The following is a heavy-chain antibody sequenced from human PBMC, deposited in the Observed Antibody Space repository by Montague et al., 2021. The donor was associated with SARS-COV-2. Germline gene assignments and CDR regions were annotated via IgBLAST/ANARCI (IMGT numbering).Heavy chain of an antibody. CDR3: ARYKPVRGQIRHFDLFLSGSFDV. CDR1: GGSISSSSYY. V-gene: IGHV4-39*07. Sequence: SETLSLTCTVSGGSISSSSYYWGWIRQAPGKGLEWIGSIYYSGSTYYNPSLKSRVTISVDTSKNQVSLKMTSVTAADTAMYYCARYKPVRGQIRHFDLFLSGSFDVWGQGTLVTVSS. CDR2: IYYSGST. D-gene: IGHD3-9*01. J-gene: IGHJ3*01.